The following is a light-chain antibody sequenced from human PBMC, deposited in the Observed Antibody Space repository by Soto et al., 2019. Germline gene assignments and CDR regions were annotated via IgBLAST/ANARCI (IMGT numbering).Light chain of an antibody. CDR3: SSYTSSITWV. CDR1: SSDVGGYIY. CDR2: EVT. Sequence: QSALTQPASVSGSPGQSITISCTGTSSDVGGYIYVSWFQQHPGKAPKLVIYEVTNRPSGVSDRFSGSKSGNMASLTISGLQAEDEADYYCSSYTSSITWVFGGGTKLTV. J-gene: IGLJ3*02. V-gene: IGLV2-14*01.